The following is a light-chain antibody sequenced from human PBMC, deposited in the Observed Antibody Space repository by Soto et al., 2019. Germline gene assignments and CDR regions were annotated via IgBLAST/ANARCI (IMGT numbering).Light chain of an antibody. V-gene: IGKV3-15*01. Sequence: EVVRRQSPATLSVSPGEGATLSCRASQGIGDTLAWYQHKPGQTPRLLIYDTSTRATGVPTRFSGSRSGAEFTLTINRLEPEDFAMYYCQRYDSLRTFGQGAKVDIK. CDR3: QRYDSLRT. J-gene: IGKJ1*01. CDR2: DTS. CDR1: QGIGDT.